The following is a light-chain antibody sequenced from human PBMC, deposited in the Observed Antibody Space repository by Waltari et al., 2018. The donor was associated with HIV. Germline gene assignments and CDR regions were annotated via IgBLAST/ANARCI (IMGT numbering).Light chain of an antibody. V-gene: IGLV3-21*02. J-gene: IGLJ2*01. CDR3: QVWDTSSDRVV. CDR2: DDR. CDR1: NIGSKS. Sequence: SYVLTQPPSVSVAPGQTARITCGGNNIGSKSVHWYQQKADQAPVLVVYDDRERPSGIPGRFSGSNSGNTATLTISRVDAGDEADYYCQVWDTSSDRVVFGGGTKLTVL.